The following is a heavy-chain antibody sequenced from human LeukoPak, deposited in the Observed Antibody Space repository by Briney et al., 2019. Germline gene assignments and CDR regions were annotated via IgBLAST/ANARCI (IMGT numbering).Heavy chain of an antibody. Sequence: PSETLSLTCTVSGGSISSGDYYWSWLRQPPGKGLEWIGYIYYSGGTYYNPSLKSRVTISVDTSKNQFSLKLSSVTAADTAVYYCARDTAMVGFDYWGQGTLVTVSS. J-gene: IGHJ4*02. D-gene: IGHD5-18*01. CDR1: GGSISSGDYY. V-gene: IGHV4-30-4*01. CDR2: IYYSGGT. CDR3: ARDTAMVGFDY.